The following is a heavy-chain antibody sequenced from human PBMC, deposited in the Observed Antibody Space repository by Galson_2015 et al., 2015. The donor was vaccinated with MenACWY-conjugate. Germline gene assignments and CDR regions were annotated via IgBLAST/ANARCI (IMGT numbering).Heavy chain of an antibody. CDR2: ISGSGGRT. CDR3: AKDHNHGSGSSLLDMDV. D-gene: IGHD3-10*01. CDR1: GLTFSSDA. J-gene: IGHJ6*02. Sequence: SLRLSCAASGLTFSSDAMSWVCQAPGKGLEWDSAISGSGGRTYYADSVKGRFTISRDNSKKMLYLQMNGLRAEDTAVYYCAKDHNHGSGSSLLDMDVWGQGTTVTVSS. V-gene: IGHV3-23*01.